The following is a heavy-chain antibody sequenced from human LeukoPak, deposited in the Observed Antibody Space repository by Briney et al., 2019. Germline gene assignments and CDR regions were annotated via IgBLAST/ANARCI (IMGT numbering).Heavy chain of an antibody. J-gene: IGHJ5*02. D-gene: IGHD2-15*01. V-gene: IGHV4-59*01. CDR3: AREGYCGGGTCNNWFDP. Sequence: SETLSLTCTVSGGSISGFYWSWIRQPPGKGLEWIGYIYYSGDTNYSPSFKSRVTISVDTSKNQFSLGLTSVTAADTAVYYCAREGYCGGGTCNNWFDPWGQGTLVTVSS. CDR1: GGSISGFY. CDR2: IYYSGDT.